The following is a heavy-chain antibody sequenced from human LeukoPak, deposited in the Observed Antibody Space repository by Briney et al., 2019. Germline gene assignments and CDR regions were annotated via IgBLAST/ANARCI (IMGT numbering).Heavy chain of an antibody. D-gene: IGHD5-18*01. J-gene: IGHJ4*02. CDR3: AKALQVWLFGFDY. CDR2: IWYDGSNK. CDR1: GFTFSTYG. Sequence: PGRSLRLSCATSGFTFSTYGMHWVRQAPGKGLEWVALIWYDGSNKYYADSVKGRFTISRDNSKNTLYLQMNSLRAEDTAVYYCAKALQVWLFGFDYWGQGTLVTVSS. V-gene: IGHV3-33*06.